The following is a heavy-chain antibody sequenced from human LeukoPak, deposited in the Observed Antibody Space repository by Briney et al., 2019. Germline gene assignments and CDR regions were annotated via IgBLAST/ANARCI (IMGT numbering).Heavy chain of an antibody. V-gene: IGHV3-53*04. CDR2: IYSGGST. J-gene: IGHJ4*02. CDR1: GFTVSSNY. CDR3: AVLSWNYQLDY. Sequence: PGGSLRLSCAASGFTVSSNYMSWVRQAPGKGLEWVSVIYSGGSTYYADSVKGRFTISRHNPKNTLYLQMNSLRAEDTAVYYCAVLSWNYQLDYWGQGTLVTVSS. D-gene: IGHD1-7*01.